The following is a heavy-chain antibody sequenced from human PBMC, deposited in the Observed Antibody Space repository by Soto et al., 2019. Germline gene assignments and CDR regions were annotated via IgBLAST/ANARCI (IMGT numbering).Heavy chain of an antibody. CDR1: GGTFSSYA. CDR2: IIPIFGTA. J-gene: IGHJ6*02. D-gene: IGHD3-10*01. CDR3: ASTDTGVRFYYGMDV. Sequence: QVQLVQSGAEVKKPGSSVKVSCTASGGTFSSYAISWVRQAPGQGLEWMGGIIPIFGTANYAQKFQGRVTITADESTSPVSMSLCSLRSEDTALYYCASTDTGVRFYYGMDVRGQGTTVTVSS. V-gene: IGHV1-69*12.